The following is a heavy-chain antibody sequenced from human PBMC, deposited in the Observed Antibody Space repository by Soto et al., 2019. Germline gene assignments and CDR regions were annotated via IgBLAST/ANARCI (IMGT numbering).Heavy chain of an antibody. CDR2: IYYSGST. J-gene: IGHJ6*03. D-gene: IGHD5-12*01. CDR3: ARVGLSGRGFSGYDAGRYYYYYYMDV. CDR1: GGSISSYY. V-gene: IGHV4-59*12. Sequence: SETLSLTCTVSGGSISSYYWSWIRQPPGKGLEWIGYIYYSGSTNYNPSLKSRVTISVDTSKNQFSLKLSSVTAADTAVYYCARVGLSGRGFSGYDAGRYYYYYYMDVWGKGTTVTVSS.